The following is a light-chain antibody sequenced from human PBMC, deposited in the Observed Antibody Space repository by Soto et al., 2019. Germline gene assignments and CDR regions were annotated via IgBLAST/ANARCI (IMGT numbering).Light chain of an antibody. V-gene: IGKV1-33*01. CDR3: QQYDNVLVT. CDR1: QDIRNF. J-gene: IGKJ3*01. CDR2: DAS. Sequence: DIQMTQSPSSLSASVGDRVTITCQASQDIRNFLNWYQQKPGKAPKLLIYDASNLETGVPSRFSGSGSGTDFTFTISSLQPEDIATYYCQQYDNVLVTFGPGTKVDIK.